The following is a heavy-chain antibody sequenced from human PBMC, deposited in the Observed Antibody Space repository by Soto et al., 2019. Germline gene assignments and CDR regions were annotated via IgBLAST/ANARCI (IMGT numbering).Heavy chain of an antibody. V-gene: IGHV2-5*02. Sequence: GPTLVNPTQTLTLTCSFSGFSLSTSGVGVVWIRHPPGKALEWLGIIYWDDDERYSPSLRSRLTITKDTSKNQVVLRMTNMDPVDTATYYCAYTRFGTQMYWYYYMDVWGKGSTVTVS. CDR1: GFSLSTSGVG. CDR3: AYTRFGTQMYWYYYMDV. CDR2: IYWDDDE. J-gene: IGHJ6*03. D-gene: IGHD2-8*02.